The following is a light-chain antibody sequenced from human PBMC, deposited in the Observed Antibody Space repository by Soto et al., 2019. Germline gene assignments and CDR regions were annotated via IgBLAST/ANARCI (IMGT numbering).Light chain of an antibody. V-gene: IGLV7-46*01. CDR3: SLSYSGARV. CDR1: TGAVTSGHY. J-gene: IGLJ3*02. CDR2: DTN. Sequence: QAVVTQEPSVTVSPGGTVTLTCGSSTGAVTSGHYPYCFQQKPGQAPRTLIYDTNNKHSWTPARFSGSLLGGKAALTLSGAQPEGEAEYFCSLSYSGARVFGGGTKLTVL.